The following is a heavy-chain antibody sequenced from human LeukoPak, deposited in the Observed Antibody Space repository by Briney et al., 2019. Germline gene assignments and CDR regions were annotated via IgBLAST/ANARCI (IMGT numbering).Heavy chain of an antibody. V-gene: IGHV4-34*01. CDR2: INHSGST. CDR3: ARGALVVVPAAMPNFDY. D-gene: IGHD2-2*01. J-gene: IGHJ4*02. CDR1: GGSFSGYY. Sequence: SETLSLTCAVYGGSFSGYYWSWIRQPPGKGLEWFGEINHSGSTNYNPSLKSRVTISVDTSKNQFSLKLSSVTAADTAVYYGARGALVVVPAAMPNFDYWGQGTLVTVSS.